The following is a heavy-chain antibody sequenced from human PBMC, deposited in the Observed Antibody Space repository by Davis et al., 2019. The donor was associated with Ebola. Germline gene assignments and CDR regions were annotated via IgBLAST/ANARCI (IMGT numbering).Heavy chain of an antibody. CDR1: GFTFSAHT. CDR3: VKEGTTTIWVDSDN. CDR2: ISSSGKT. D-gene: IGHD1-26*01. V-gene: IGHV3-64D*08. Sequence: GGSLRLSCSASGFTFSAHTMHWVRQAPGKGQEYVSVISSSGKTYYADSVKGRFTISRDNSQNNVYLQMTSLRVEDTAVYYCVKEGTTTIWVDSDNWGQGTLVTVAS. J-gene: IGHJ4*02.